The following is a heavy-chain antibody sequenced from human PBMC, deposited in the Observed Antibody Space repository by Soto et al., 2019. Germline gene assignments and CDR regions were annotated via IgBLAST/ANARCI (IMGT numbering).Heavy chain of an antibody. Sequence: PSETLSLTCTVSGGSISSYYWSLIRQPPGKGLEWIGYIYYSGSTNYNPSLKSRVTISVDTSKNQFSLKLSSVTAADTAVYYCARVGVPAAMVGWFDPWGQGTLVTVSS. CDR1: GGSISSYY. CDR3: ARVGVPAAMVGWFDP. J-gene: IGHJ5*02. V-gene: IGHV4-59*01. CDR2: IYYSGST. D-gene: IGHD2-2*01.